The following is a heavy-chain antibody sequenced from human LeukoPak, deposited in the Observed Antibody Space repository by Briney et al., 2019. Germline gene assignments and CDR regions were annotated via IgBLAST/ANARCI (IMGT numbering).Heavy chain of an antibody. Sequence: SETLSLTCTVSGGSVSSGSYYWSWIRQPPGKGLEWIGYIYYSGSTNYNPSLKSRVTISVDTSKNQFSLKLSSVTAADTAVYYCARDLYCSSTSCYSPHYYGVDVWGQGTTVTVSS. CDR1: GGSVSSGSYY. J-gene: IGHJ6*02. D-gene: IGHD2-2*01. CDR2: IYYSGST. CDR3: ARDLYCSSTSCYSPHYYGVDV. V-gene: IGHV4-61*01.